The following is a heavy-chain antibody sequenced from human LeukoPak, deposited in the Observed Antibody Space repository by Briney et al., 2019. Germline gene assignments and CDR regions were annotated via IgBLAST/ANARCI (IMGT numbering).Heavy chain of an antibody. Sequence: GVSLRLSRAASVFTLSNYGMHWVRQAPGTRREWVAVIWYDGSSKYYADSVKGRFTLSRDNSKNTLFLQMNSLRPEDTAVYFCARDLTQLALFDYWGQGTLVTVSS. CDR2: IWYDGSSK. V-gene: IGHV3-33*01. D-gene: IGHD6-13*01. CDR3: ARDLTQLALFDY. CDR1: VFTLSNYG. J-gene: IGHJ4*02.